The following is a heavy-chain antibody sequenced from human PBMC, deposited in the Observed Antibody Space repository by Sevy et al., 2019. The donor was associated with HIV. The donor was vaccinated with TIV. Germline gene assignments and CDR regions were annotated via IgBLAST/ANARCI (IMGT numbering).Heavy chain of an antibody. CDR1: GFTFSSYA. CDR2: ISYDGSNK. Sequence: GGSLRLSCAASGFTFSSYAMHWVRQAPGKGLEWVAVISYDGSNKYYADSVKGRFTISTDNSKNTLYLQMNSLRAEDTALYYCARARHGGGFWSGYYVDLQDYYYDMDVWGQGTTVTVSS. V-gene: IGHV3-30-3*01. CDR3: ARARHGGGFWSGYYVDLQDYYYDMDV. J-gene: IGHJ6*02. D-gene: IGHD3-3*01.